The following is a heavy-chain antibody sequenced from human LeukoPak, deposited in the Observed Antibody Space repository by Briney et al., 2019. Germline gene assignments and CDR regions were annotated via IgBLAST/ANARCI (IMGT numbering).Heavy chain of an antibody. CDR3: ARLLEYSSF. Sequence: SETLSLTCAVYGGSFSGYYWSWIRQPPGKGLEWIGEINHSGSTNYNPSLKSRVTISVDTSKNQFSLKLSSVTAADTAVYYCARLLEYSSFWGQGTLVTVSS. V-gene: IGHV4-34*01. J-gene: IGHJ4*02. CDR2: INHSGST. CDR1: GGSFSGYY. D-gene: IGHD6-6*01.